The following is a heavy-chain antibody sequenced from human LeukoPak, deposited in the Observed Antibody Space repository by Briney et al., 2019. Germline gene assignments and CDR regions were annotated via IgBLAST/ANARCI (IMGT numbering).Heavy chain of an antibody. CDR2: ISSNGGST. CDR3: ARSYSSSSGYYYYGMDV. V-gene: IGHV3-64*01. CDR1: GFTFSSYA. D-gene: IGHD6-6*01. Sequence: GGSLRLSCAASGFTFSSYAMHWVRQAPGKGLEYVSAISSNGGSTYYANSVKGRFTISRDNSKNTLYLQMGSLRAEDMAVYYCARSYSSSSGYYYYGMDVWGQGTTVTVSS. J-gene: IGHJ6*02.